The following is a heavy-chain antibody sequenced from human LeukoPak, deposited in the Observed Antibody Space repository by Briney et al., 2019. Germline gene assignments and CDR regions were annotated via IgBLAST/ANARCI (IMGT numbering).Heavy chain of an antibody. Sequence: QPGGSLRLSCAASGFTVSDDFMSWVRQAPGKGLEWVSVIYSGGTTYYADSVKGRFTISRDNSKNTLYLQMNSLRAEDAAVYYCARDFGCWTFDYWGQGALVTVSS. CDR3: ARDFGCWTFDY. D-gene: IGHD3-3*01. CDR1: GFTVSDDF. CDR2: IYSGGTT. J-gene: IGHJ4*02. V-gene: IGHV3-53*01.